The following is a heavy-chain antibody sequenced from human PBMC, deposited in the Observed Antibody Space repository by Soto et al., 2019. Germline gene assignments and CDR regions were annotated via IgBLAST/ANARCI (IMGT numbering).Heavy chain of an antibody. Sequence: SETMSLTCTVCGGSMSGSTYFWGWIRQPPGKGLEWIGSIYYSETSYYNPSLKSRVTISADTSKNQFSLKLSSVTAADTAVYYCARLSTIFGVVSITGPSFYFDYWGRGTLVTVSS. CDR2: IYYSETS. V-gene: IGHV4-39*01. CDR3: ARLSTIFGVVSITGPSFYFDY. D-gene: IGHD3-3*01. CDR1: GGSMSGSTYF. J-gene: IGHJ4*02.